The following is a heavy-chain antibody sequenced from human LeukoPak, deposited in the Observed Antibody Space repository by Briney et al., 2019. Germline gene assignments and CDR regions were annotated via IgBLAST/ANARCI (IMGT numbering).Heavy chain of an antibody. D-gene: IGHD3-22*01. CDR3: AREPDSSGYYWFDP. J-gene: IGHJ5*02. V-gene: IGHV4-39*07. CDR2: IYYSGST. CDR1: GDFISSNSYY. Sequence: SETLSLTCNVSGDFISSNSYYWGWVRQPPGKGLEWIGNIYYSGSTYYNPALQSRVTISVDTSKNQFSLKLTSVTAADTAVYYCAREPDSSGYYWFDPWGQGTLVTVSS.